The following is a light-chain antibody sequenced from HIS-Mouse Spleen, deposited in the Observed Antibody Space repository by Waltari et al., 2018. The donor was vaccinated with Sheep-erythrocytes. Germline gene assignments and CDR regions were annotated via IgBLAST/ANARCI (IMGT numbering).Light chain of an antibody. Sequence: QSALTQPASVSGSPGQSITISCPGTSSDVGSYNLVPWYQQHPGKAPKLMLYEGSKRPSGVSKRFSGSKSGNTASLTISGLQAEDEADYYCCSYAGSSTPWVFGGGTKLTVL. V-gene: IGLV2-23*01. CDR2: EGS. CDR3: CSYAGSSTPWV. J-gene: IGLJ3*02. CDR1: SSDVGSYNL.